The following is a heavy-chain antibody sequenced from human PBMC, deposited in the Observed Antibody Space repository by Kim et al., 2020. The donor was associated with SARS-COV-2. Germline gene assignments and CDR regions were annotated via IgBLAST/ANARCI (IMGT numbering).Heavy chain of an antibody. D-gene: IGHD1-1*01. Sequence: SETLSLTCTVSGGSISSGGYYWSWIRQHPGKGLEWIGYIYYSGSTYYNPSLKSRVTISVDTSKNQFSLKLSSVTAADTAVYYCARVLEVGELEADNWFDPWGQEPWSPSPQ. CDR3: ARVLEVGELEADNWFDP. J-gene: IGHJ5*02. CDR1: GGSISSGGYY. CDR2: IYYSGST. V-gene: IGHV4-31*03.